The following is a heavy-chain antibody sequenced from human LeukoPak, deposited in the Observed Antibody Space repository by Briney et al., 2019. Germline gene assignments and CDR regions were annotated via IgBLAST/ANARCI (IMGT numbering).Heavy chain of an antibody. V-gene: IGHV3-30*02. Sequence: GGSLRLSCAASGFTFSSYGMHWVRQAPGKGLEWVAFIRYDGSNKYYADSVKGRFTISRDNSKNTLYLQMNSLRAEDTAVYYCAKAGGEYQLLTHMDVWGKGTTVTVSS. J-gene: IGHJ6*03. CDR2: IRYDGSNK. D-gene: IGHD2-2*01. CDR1: GFTFSSYG. CDR3: AKAGGEYQLLTHMDV.